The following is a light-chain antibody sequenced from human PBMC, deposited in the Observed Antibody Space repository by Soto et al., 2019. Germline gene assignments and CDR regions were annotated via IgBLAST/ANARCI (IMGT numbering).Light chain of an antibody. CDR2: GAT. CDR1: QSISSN. V-gene: IGKV3-15*01. CDR3: QQYYSIPFT. Sequence: EIVMTQSPATLSVSPGERATLSCRANQSISSNLAWYQQKPGQAPRLLIYGATTRATGIPARFSGSGSGTDFTLTISSLQAEDVAVYYCQQYYSIPFTFGQGTKLEI. J-gene: IGKJ2*01.